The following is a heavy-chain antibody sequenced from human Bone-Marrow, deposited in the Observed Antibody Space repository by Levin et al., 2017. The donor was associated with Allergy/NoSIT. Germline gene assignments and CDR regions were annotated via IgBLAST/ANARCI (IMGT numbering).Heavy chain of an antibody. Sequence: GGSLRLSCNTSGYTFTDYYIHWVRQAPGQGLEWVGWVNPNSGDTNYAQRFQGWVTMTADTSITTAYLDLNRLRSDDTAVYYCARSGYSYNYASDVWGQGTLVTVS. J-gene: IGHJ3*01. D-gene: IGHD5-18*01. CDR2: VNPNSGDT. CDR3: ARSGYSYNYASDV. V-gene: IGHV1-2*04. CDR1: GYTFTDYY.